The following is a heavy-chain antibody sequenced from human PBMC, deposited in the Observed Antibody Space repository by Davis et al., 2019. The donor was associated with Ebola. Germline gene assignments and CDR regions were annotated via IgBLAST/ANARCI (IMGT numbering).Heavy chain of an antibody. J-gene: IGHJ5*02. Sequence: ASVKVSCKASGYTFTSYGISWVRQAPGQGLEWMGWISAYNGNTNYAQKLQGRVTMTTDTSTSTAYMELRSLRSDDTAVYYCARDLGYSSGWYPNWFDPWGQGTLVTVSS. CDR1: GYTFTSYG. CDR2: ISAYNGNT. V-gene: IGHV1-18*01. D-gene: IGHD6-19*01. CDR3: ARDLGYSSGWYPNWFDP.